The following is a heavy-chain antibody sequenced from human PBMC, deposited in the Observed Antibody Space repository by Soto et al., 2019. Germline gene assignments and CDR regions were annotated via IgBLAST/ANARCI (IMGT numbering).Heavy chain of an antibody. CDR3: VKEAHRASRLEY. J-gene: IGHJ4*02. Sequence: VQLVESGGGVVQPGRSLRLSCAASGFTFSDFDMHWVRQAPGKGLEWVAVISYRGSNKYYADSVKGRFTISRDNSNNMLYVQMDDLRPNDTAIYYCVKEAHRASRLEYWGRGTLVTVSS. D-gene: IGHD6-6*01. V-gene: IGHV3-30*18. CDR1: GFTFSDFD. CDR2: ISYRGSNK.